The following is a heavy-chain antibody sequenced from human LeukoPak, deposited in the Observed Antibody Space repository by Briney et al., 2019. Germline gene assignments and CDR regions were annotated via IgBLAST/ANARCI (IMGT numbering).Heavy chain of an antibody. D-gene: IGHD2-8*02. Sequence: ASVKVSCKASGYTFTGYYMHWVRQAPGQGLEWMGWINPNSGGTNYAQKFQGRVTMTRDTSTSTVYMELSSLRSEDTAVYYCARESAGGAFDIWGQGTMVTVSS. CDR3: ARESAGGAFDI. V-gene: IGHV1-2*02. CDR2: INPNSGGT. J-gene: IGHJ3*02. CDR1: GYTFTGYY.